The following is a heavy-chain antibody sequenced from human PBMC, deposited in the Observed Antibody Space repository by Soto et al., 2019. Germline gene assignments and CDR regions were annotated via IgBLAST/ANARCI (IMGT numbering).Heavy chain of an antibody. CDR1: GFTFRTYG. V-gene: IGHV3-30*18. Sequence: QVQLVESGGGVAQPGRSLRLSCVASGFTFRTYGMHWVRQAPGKGLKWVAVISYDGSNKYYDESVKGRFTISRDNSKNTLYLQMNSLRGEDTALYYCAKDHKTTALSDFDSWGQGTLVTVSS. CDR3: AKDHKTTALSDFDS. CDR2: ISYDGSNK. D-gene: IGHD4-4*01. J-gene: IGHJ4*02.